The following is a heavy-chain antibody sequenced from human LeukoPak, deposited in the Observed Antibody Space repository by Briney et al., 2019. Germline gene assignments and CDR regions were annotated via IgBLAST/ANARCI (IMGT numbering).Heavy chain of an antibody. CDR1: GYTFTGYY. Sequence: ASVKVSCKASGYTFTGYYIHWVRQAPGQGLEWMGWINPNSGDTNYAQKFQDRVTMTRDTSITTAYMELSSLTSDDTAVYFCATRAVVTARYFDFWGQGTQVIVSS. V-gene: IGHV1-2*02. J-gene: IGHJ4*02. D-gene: IGHD4-23*01. CDR2: INPNSGDT. CDR3: ATRAVVTARYFDF.